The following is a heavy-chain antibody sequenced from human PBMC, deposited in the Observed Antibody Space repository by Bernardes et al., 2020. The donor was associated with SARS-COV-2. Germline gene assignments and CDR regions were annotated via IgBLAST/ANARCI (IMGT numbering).Heavy chain of an antibody. D-gene: IGHD2-2*01. V-gene: IGHV1-18*04. CDR3: ATGDIAVEPAFDMDV. CDR1: GYTFASYG. CDR2: ISGYNGNT. J-gene: IGHJ6*02. Sequence: ASVKVSCKTSGYTFASYGVSWVRQAPGQGLEWMGRISGYNGNTNYAQKLQGRVTMTTDTSTSTAYMELRSLRSDDTAMYYCATGDIAVEPAFDMDVWGQGTTVIVSS.